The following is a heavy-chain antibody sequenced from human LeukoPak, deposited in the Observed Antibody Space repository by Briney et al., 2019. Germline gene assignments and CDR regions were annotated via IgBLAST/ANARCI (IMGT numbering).Heavy chain of an antibody. D-gene: IGHD3-3*01. J-gene: IGHJ3*02. V-gene: IGHV3-30*18. CDR2: ISDDGSNK. CDR1: GFTFSSYG. Sequence: PGRSLRLSCAASGFTFSSYGMHWVRQAPGKGLKWVAVISDDGSNKYYADSVKGRFTISRDNSKNTLYLQMNSLRAEDTAVYYCAKEPGITIFGVVGAFDIWGQGTMVTVSS. CDR3: AKEPGITIFGVVGAFDI.